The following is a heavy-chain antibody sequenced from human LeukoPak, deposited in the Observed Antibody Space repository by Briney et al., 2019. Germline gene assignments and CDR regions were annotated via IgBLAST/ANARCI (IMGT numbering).Heavy chain of an antibody. V-gene: IGHV1-18*01. CDR2: INPFNADA. CDR3: ARGEKPYAY. Sequence: ASVKVSCKTSGYIFRNYAISWVRQAPGQGPEWVGWINPFNADAKYAQKFQGRVTMTTDTSTSTAYLELRSLRYDDTAVYYCARGEKPYAYWGQGTLVTVSS. J-gene: IGHJ4*02. D-gene: IGHD2-2*01. CDR1: GYIFRNYA.